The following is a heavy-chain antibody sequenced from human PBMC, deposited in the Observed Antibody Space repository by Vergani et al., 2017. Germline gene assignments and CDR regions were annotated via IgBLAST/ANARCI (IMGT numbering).Heavy chain of an antibody. V-gene: IGHV4-39*01. Sequence: QVQLQESGPGLVKPSETLSLTCTVSGDSVISTDYHWGWFGHPPGKGLEWIGSMDYSGSTSYNPSLESRISISFETPKTQFSLRLTSVTAADTAVYYCASKRGACRAAYCHSYDFWGPGTLVGVSS. D-gene: IGHD2-15*01. J-gene: IGHJ4*02. CDR1: GDSVISTDYH. CDR2: MDYSGST. CDR3: ASKRGACRAAYCHSYDF.